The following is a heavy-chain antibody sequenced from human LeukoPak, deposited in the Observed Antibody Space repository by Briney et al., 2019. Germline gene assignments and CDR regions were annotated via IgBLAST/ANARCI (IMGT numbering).Heavy chain of an antibody. Sequence: GGSLRLSCAASGFTFSNAWMSWVRQAPGKGLEWVGRIKSKTDGGTTGYAAPVKGRFTISRDDSKNTLYLQMNSLKTEDTAVYYCTLLARPHKTPYYFDYWGQGTLVTVSS. J-gene: IGHJ4*02. CDR2: IKSKTDGGTT. V-gene: IGHV3-15*01. CDR1: GFTFSNAW. CDR3: TLLARPHKTPYYFDY. D-gene: IGHD1-26*01.